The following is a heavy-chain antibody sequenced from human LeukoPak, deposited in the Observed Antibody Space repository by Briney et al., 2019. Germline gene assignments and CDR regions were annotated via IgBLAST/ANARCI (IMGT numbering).Heavy chain of an antibody. V-gene: IGHV3-23*01. CDR1: GFTFSSFA. CDR2: ISGSGGST. J-gene: IGHJ6*02. Sequence: GGSLRLSCAASGFTFSSFAMSWVRQAPGKGLEWVSAISGSGGSTYYADSVKGRFTISRDNSKNTLYLQMNSLRAEDTAVYYCAKHVAGTHYYYGMDVWGQGTTVTVSS. D-gene: IGHD6-19*01. CDR3: AKHVAGTHYYYGMDV.